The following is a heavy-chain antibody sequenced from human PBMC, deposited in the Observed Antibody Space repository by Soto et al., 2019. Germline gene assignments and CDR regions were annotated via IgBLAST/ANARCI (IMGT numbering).Heavy chain of an antibody. V-gene: IGHV1-24*01. CDR2: FDPEDGET. CDR3: ATATGYYYDSSGYYLPDY. CDR1: GYTLTELS. Sequence: ASVKVSCKVSGYTLTELSMHWVRQAPGKGLEWMGGFDPEDGETIYAQKFQGRVTMTEDTSTDTAYMELSSLRSEDTAVYYCATATGYYYDSSGYYLPDYWGQGTLVTVSS. D-gene: IGHD3-22*01. J-gene: IGHJ4*02.